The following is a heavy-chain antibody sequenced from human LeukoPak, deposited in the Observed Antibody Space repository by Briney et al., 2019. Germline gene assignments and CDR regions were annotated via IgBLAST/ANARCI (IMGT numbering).Heavy chain of an antibody. D-gene: IGHD3-3*01. CDR1: GYTFTSYG. CDR3: ARGFLEWLPDAFDI. Sequence: ASVKVSCKVSGYTFTSYGISWVRQAPGQGLEWMGWISAYNGNTNYAQKLQGRVTITTDTSTSTAYMELRSLRSDDTAVYYCARGFLEWLPDAFDIWGQGTLVTVSS. J-gene: IGHJ3*02. CDR2: ISAYNGNT. V-gene: IGHV1-18*01.